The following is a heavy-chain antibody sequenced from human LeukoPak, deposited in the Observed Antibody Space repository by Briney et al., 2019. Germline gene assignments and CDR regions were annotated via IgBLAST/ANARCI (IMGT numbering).Heavy chain of an antibody. CDR3: AKQPHWFGVNYFDY. Sequence: PGRSLRLSCAASGFTFSSYGMHWVRQAPGKGLEWVAVISYDGSNKYYADSVKGRFTISRDNSKNTLYLQMNSLRAEDTAVYYCAKQPHWFGVNYFDYWGQGTLVTVSS. V-gene: IGHV3-30*18. D-gene: IGHD3-10*01. CDR1: GFTFSSYG. J-gene: IGHJ4*02. CDR2: ISYDGSNK.